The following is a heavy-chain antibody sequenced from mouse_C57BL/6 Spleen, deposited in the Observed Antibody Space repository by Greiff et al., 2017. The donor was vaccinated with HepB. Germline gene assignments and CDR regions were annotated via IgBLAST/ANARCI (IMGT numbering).Heavy chain of an antibody. V-gene: IGHV6-6*01. CDR2: IRNKANNHAT. CDR1: GFTFSDAW. CDR3: TKIYYGNYGFAY. J-gene: IGHJ3*01. Sequence: EVQRVESGGGLVQPGGSMKLSCAASGFTFSDAWMDWVRQSPEKGLEWVAEIRNKANNHATYYAESVKGRFTISRDDSKSSVYLQMNSLRAEDTGIYYCTKIYYGNYGFAYWGQGTLVTVSA. D-gene: IGHD2-1*01.